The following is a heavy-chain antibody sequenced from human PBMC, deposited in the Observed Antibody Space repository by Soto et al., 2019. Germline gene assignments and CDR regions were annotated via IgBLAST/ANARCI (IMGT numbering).Heavy chain of an antibody. CDR2: IYPDDSEV. CDR1: GYNFIDYW. J-gene: IGHJ4*02. D-gene: IGHD6-13*01. V-gene: IGHV5-51*01. CDR3: ARQGIAAAGMDY. Sequence: PGESLKISCKGSGYNFIDYWIAWVRQTPGKGLEWMGIIYPDDSEVRYSPSFQGQVIISADKSLRNAYLQWSSLKASDSAMYYCARQGIAAAGMDYWGQGTLVTVSS.